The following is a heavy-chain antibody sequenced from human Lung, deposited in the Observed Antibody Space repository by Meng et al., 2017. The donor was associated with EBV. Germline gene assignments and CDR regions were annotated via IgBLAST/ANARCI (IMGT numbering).Heavy chain of an antibody. CDR3: ARGGWGDFDY. CDR1: GGSLSGYY. J-gene: IGHJ4*02. Sequence: QGQLHEVGAGLLKPLESLSLTGAVFGGSLSGYYWSWLRQPPGKGLEWIGEINHSGSTNYNPSLKSRVTISVDTSKNQFSLKLSSVTAADTAVYYCARGGWGDFDYWGQGTLVTVSS. CDR2: INHSGST. D-gene: IGHD1-26*01. V-gene: IGHV4-34*01.